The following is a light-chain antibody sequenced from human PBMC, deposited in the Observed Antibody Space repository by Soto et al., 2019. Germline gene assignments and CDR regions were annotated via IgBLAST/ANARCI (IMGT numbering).Light chain of an antibody. CDR3: EAWDDSLNGVV. V-gene: IGLV1-44*01. Sequence: QAVVTQPPSASGTPGQTIAISCSGGSSNIGSHTVNWYQQLPGTAPRLLIYSNTQRPSGVPDRFSGSKSGTSASLAISGLQSEYEGDYYCEAWDDSLNGVVFGGGTKLTVL. CDR2: SNT. J-gene: IGLJ2*01. CDR1: SSNIGSHT.